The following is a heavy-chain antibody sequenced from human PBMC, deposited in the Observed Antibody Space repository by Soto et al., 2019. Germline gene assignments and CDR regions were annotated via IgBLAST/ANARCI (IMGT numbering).Heavy chain of an antibody. CDR2: IKSKTDGGTT. Sequence: GGSLRLSCAASGFTFSNAWMNWVRQAPGKGLEWVGRIKSKTDGGTTDYAAPVKGRFTISRDDSKNTLYLQMNSLKTEDTAVYYCTTRGIAAALYYYYGMDVWGQGTTVTVSS. CDR3: TTRGIAAALYYYYGMDV. J-gene: IGHJ6*02. D-gene: IGHD6-13*01. V-gene: IGHV3-15*07. CDR1: GFTFSNAW.